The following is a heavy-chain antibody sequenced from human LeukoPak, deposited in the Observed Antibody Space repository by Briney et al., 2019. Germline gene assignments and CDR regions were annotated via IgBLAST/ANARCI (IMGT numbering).Heavy chain of an antibody. CDR1: KFTFGTAW. D-gene: IGHD5-12*01. CDR3: TTGPYSGYDSPFDY. V-gene: IGHV3-15*01. CDR2: IKSKTDGGTI. J-gene: IGHJ4*02. Sequence: GGSLRLSCAASKFTFGTAWMSWVRQAPGKGLEWVGRIKSKTDGGTIDYAAPVKGRFTISRDDSKNTLYLQMNSLKTEDTAVYYCTTGPYSGYDSPFDYWGQGTLVTVSS.